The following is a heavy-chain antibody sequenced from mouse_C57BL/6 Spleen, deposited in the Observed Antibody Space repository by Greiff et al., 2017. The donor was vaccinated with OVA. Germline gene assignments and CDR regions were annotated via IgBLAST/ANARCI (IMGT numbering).Heavy chain of an antibody. V-gene: IGHV1-80*01. CDR1: GYAFSSYW. Sequence: VQLVESGAELVKPGASVKISCKASGYAFSSYWMNWVKQRPGKGLEWIGQIYPGDGDTNYNGKFKGKATLTADKSSSTAYMQLSSLTSEDSAVYCCAYYGKGDWYFDVWGTGTTVTVSS. CDR2: IYPGDGDT. CDR3: AYYGKGDWYFDV. J-gene: IGHJ1*03. D-gene: IGHD2-1*01.